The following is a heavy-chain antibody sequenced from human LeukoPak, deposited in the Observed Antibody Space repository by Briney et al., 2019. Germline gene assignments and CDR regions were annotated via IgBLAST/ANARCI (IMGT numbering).Heavy chain of an antibody. J-gene: IGHJ4*02. CDR3: AKDDPNSGSFPDY. CDR2: IKQDGSEK. Sequence: PGGSLRLSCAASGFTFSSYWMSWVRQAPGKGLEWVANIKQDGSEKYYVDSVKGRFTISRDNAKNSLYLQMNSPRAEGTAVYYCAKDDPNSGSFPDYWGQGTLVTVSS. D-gene: IGHD3-10*01. CDR1: GFTFSSYW. V-gene: IGHV3-7*03.